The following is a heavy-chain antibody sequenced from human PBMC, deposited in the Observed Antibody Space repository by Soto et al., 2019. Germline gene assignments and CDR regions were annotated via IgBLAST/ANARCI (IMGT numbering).Heavy chain of an antibody. Sequence: VGSLRLSCAASAFTFSSSGMHWVRQAPGTWLEWVAVIWYDGSNKYYADSVKGRFTISRDNSKNTLYLQMNSLRAEDTAVYYCARVIAARPYYYVMDAWGQGPTVTDSS. CDR3: ARVIAARPYYYVMDA. V-gene: IGHV3-33*01. J-gene: IGHJ6*02. D-gene: IGHD6-6*01. CDR1: AFTFSSSG. CDR2: IWYDGSNK.